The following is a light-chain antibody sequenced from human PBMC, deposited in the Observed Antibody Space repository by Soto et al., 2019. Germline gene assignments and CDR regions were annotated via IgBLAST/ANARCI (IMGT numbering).Light chain of an antibody. CDR1: QSLISN. CDR3: QQYNNCPPIT. J-gene: IGKJ5*01. CDR2: DAS. V-gene: IGKV3D-15*01. Sequence: EIVMTQSQATLSLSPGARASLSCKVSQSLISNVAWYQQKPGQAPRLITYDASTRATDIPARFSGSGSGTEFTLTISGLQSEDFAVYYCQQYNNCPPITFGQGTRLEIK.